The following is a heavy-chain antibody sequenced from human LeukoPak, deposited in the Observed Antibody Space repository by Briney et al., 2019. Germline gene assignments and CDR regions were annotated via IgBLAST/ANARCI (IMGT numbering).Heavy chain of an antibody. V-gene: IGHV1-18*01. CDR2: INTHNGNT. CDR1: GYIFDKFG. J-gene: IGHJ4*02. CDR3: ARDTPQHLKRYDY. D-gene: IGHD6-13*01. Sequence: GASVKVSCKASGYIFDKFGIAWVRQAPGRGLEWMGWINTHNGNTKYAQDIQGRVTMTTDTSTSTVFMELRSLRSDDTAVYFCARDTPQHLKRYDYWGQGTQVTASS.